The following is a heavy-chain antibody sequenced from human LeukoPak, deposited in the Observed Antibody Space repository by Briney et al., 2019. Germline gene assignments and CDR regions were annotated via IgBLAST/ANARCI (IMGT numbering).Heavy chain of an antibody. CDR2: IYYSGST. CDR3: ARSGSYAAAGDY. D-gene: IGHD2-15*01. V-gene: IGHV4-59*08. CDR1: GGSISSYY. Sequence: SETLSLTCTVSGGSISSYYLNWIRRPPGEGLEWIGYIYYSGSTNYNPSLKSRVTISLDTSKNQFSLKLSSVTAADTAVYYCARSGSYAAAGDYWGQGTLVTVSS. J-gene: IGHJ4*02.